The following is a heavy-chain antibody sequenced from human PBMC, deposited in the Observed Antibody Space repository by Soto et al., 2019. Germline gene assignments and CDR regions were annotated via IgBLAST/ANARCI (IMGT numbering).Heavy chain of an antibody. CDR1: GGSISSSSHY. Sequence: SETLSLTCTVSGGSISSSSHYWGWIRRPPGKGLEWIGSIHYSGSTYYHPSLKSRVTISVDTSKNQFSLKLTAVTAAEPAVYYCAVGGDPAWGCVVYWGQGTPVTVSS. J-gene: IGHJ4*02. CDR2: IHYSGST. D-gene: IGHD3-10*01. V-gene: IGHV4-39*01. CDR3: AVGGDPAWGCVVY.